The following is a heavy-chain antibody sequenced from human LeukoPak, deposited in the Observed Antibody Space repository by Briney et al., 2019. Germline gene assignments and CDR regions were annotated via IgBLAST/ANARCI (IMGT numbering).Heavy chain of an antibody. V-gene: IGHV3-7*04. Sequence: GSLRLSCAASEFTFNRYWMSWVRQVPGKGLEWVANIKHDGSEAHYVDSVKGRFTISRDNAKNSLSLQMNSLNVDDTGVYFCTRDALFGSGRTHLDFWSQGTLVSVSS. CDR1: EFTFNRYW. CDR3: TRDALFGSGRTHLDF. D-gene: IGHD3-10*01. CDR2: IKHDGSEA. J-gene: IGHJ4*02.